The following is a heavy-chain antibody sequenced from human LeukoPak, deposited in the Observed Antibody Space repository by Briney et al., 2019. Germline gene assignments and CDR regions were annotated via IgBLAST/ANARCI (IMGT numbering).Heavy chain of an antibody. V-gene: IGHV1-69*05. CDR2: IIPIFGTA. D-gene: IGHD6-13*01. J-gene: IGHJ6*03. CDR1: GGTFSSYA. CDR3: ASPPAAGGRYYYYYYMGV. Sequence: SVKVSCKASGGTFSSYAISWVRQAPGQGLEWMGGIIPIFGTANYAQKFQGRVTITTDESTSTAYMELSSLRSEDTAVYYCASPPAAGGRYYYYYYMGVWGKGTTVTVPS.